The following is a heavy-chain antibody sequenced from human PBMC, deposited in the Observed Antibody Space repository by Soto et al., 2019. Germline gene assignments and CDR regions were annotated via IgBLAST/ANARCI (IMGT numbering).Heavy chain of an antibody. CDR1: GDSLNSYY. V-gene: IGHV4-59*01. Sequence: QVQLQESGPGLVKPSETLSLTCSVSGDSLNSYYWSWIRQSPGKGLEWLGYIYYSGDTKYNPSLQSRISISVHTTVNQFSLRLSSVTAAYTAVYFCARDRNKLWKNDAFDIWGQGTMVTVSS. D-gene: IGHD1-1*01. CDR2: IYYSGDT. J-gene: IGHJ3*02. CDR3: ARDRNKLWKNDAFDI.